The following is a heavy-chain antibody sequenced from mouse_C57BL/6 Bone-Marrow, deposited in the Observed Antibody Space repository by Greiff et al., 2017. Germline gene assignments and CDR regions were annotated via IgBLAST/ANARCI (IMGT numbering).Heavy chain of an antibody. CDR3: ARGEGDGYYGNAMDY. J-gene: IGHJ4*01. CDR2: IYIGNGYT. Sequence: DVQLQESGAELVRPGSSVKMSCKTSGYTFTSYGINWVKQRPGQGLEWIGYIYIGNGYTEYNEKFKGKATLTLDTSSSTAYMQRSSLTSEDSAIYYCARGEGDGYYGNAMDYWGQGTSVTVSS. D-gene: IGHD2-3*01. V-gene: IGHV1-58*01. CDR1: GYTFTSYG.